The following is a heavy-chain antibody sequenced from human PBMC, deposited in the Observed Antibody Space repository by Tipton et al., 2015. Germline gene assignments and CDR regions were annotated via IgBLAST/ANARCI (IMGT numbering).Heavy chain of an antibody. CDR3: ARGYYDFWSGYNYYYYYGMDV. CDR1: GGSISSFY. J-gene: IGHJ6*02. CDR2: IYYSGSA. D-gene: IGHD3-3*01. V-gene: IGHV4-59*01. Sequence: LRLSCTVSGGSISSFYWSWIRQPPGKGLEWIGYIYYSGSANYNPSLKSRVTISVDTSKNQFSLRLSSVTAADTAVYYCARGYYDFWSGYNYYYYYGMDVWGQGTTVTVSS.